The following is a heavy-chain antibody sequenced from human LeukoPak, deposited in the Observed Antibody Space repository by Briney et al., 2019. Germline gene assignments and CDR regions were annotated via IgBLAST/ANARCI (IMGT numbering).Heavy chain of an antibody. Sequence: ASVKVSCKASGYTFTGYYVHWVRQAPGQGLEWMGWINPNSGGTNYAQKFQGRVTMTRDTSISTAYMELSRLRSDDTAVHYCARDHPWLVVGWFDPWGQGTLVTVSS. D-gene: IGHD6-19*01. CDR2: INPNSGGT. CDR1: GYTFTGYY. V-gene: IGHV1-2*02. CDR3: ARDHPWLVVGWFDP. J-gene: IGHJ5*02.